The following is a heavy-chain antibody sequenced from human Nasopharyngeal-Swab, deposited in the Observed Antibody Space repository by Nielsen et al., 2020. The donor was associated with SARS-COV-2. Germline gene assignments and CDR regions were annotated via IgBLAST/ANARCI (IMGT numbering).Heavy chain of an antibody. J-gene: IGHJ3*02. CDR1: RFILSDYS. V-gene: IGHV3-48*02. D-gene: IGHD1-26*01. CDR3: VRDYQWAFDI. CDR2: IRESGTIT. Sequence: GESLKISCAASRFILSDYSMNWVRQAPGKGLQWVCNIRESGTITYYTESVKGRFTVSEDKVKNSMYLLMNSLKDEDTAMYYCVRDYQWAFDIWGLGTMVTVSS.